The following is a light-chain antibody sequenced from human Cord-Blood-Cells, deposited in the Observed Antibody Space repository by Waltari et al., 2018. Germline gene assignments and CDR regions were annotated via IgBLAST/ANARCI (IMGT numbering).Light chain of an antibody. CDR1: QSISSY. V-gene: IGKV1-39*01. CDR3: QQSYSTPPWT. Sequence: DIQMTQSTSSLSASVGDRIIITCRASQSISSYLNWYQQKPGKAPNLLIYAASSVQSGGPSRFVGSGSGTDFTLTISSLQTEDFATYYCQQSYSTPPWTFGQATKVEIK. J-gene: IGKJ1*01. CDR2: AAS.